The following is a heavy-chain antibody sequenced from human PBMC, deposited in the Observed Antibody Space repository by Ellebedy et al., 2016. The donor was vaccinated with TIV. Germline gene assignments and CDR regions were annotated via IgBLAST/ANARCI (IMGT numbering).Heavy chain of an antibody. V-gene: IGHV3-33*08. Sequence: GESLKISCAASGFTFSSYAMHWVRQAPGKGLEWVAVIWYDGSNKYYADSVKGRFTISRDNSKNTLYLQMNSLRAEDTAVYYCARNPYTESYYFDYWGQGTLVTVSS. CDR1: GFTFSSYA. J-gene: IGHJ4*02. CDR3: ARNPYTESYYFDY. D-gene: IGHD2-2*02. CDR2: IWYDGSNK.